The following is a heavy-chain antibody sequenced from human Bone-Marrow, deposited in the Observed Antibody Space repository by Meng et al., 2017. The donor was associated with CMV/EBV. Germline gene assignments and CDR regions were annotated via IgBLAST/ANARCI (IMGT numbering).Heavy chain of an antibody. J-gene: IGHJ4*02. Sequence: GGSLRLSCAASGFTVSRNHMSWVRQVPGKGLEWVSLIYGGGSTFYADSVRGRFTISRDNFKNTLYLQMSGLRVEDTAVYYCARDDYWGQGTLVTVPS. CDR2: IYGGGST. V-gene: IGHV3-66*02. CDR3: ARDDY. CDR1: GFTVSRNH.